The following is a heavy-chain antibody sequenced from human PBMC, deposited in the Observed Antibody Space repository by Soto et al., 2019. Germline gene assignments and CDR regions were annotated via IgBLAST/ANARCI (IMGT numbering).Heavy chain of an antibody. Sequence: SETLSLTCSVSGGSINSYWWSWIRQPAGKGLEWIGRAYSSGTTDYNPSLNSRATMSVETSKNQFSLKLTSVTAADTAVYYCARDIGSYAYAEGYWGQGIQVTVSS. D-gene: IGHD2-2*01. J-gene: IGHJ4*02. CDR1: GGSINSYW. V-gene: IGHV4-4*07. CDR2: AYSSGTT. CDR3: ARDIGSYAYAEGY.